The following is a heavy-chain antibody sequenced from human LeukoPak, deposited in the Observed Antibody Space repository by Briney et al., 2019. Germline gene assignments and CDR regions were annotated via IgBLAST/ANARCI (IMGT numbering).Heavy chain of an antibody. D-gene: IGHD3-16*02. Sequence: GGSLRLFCAASGFTFSDYYMSWIRQAPGKGLEWVSYISSSGSTIYYADSVKGRFTISRDNAKNSLYLQMNSLRAEDTAVYYCARVELRLGELSSLDYWGQGTLVTVSS. V-gene: IGHV3-11*01. CDR3: ARVELRLGELSSLDY. CDR1: GFTFSDYY. CDR2: ISSSGSTI. J-gene: IGHJ4*02.